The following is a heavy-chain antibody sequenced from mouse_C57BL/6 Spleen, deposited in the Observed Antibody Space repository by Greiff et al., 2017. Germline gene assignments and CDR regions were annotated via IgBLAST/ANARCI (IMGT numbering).Heavy chain of an antibody. Sequence: VQLQQSGAELVRPGASVTLSCKASGYTFTDYEMHWVKQTPVHGLEWIGAIDPETGGTAYNQKFKGKAILTADKSSSTAYMELRSLTSEDSAVYYCTRGGYDYDVAWFAYWGQGTLVTVSA. J-gene: IGHJ3*01. V-gene: IGHV1-15*01. D-gene: IGHD2-4*01. CDR2: IDPETGGT. CDR1: GYTFTDYE. CDR3: TRGGYDYDVAWFAY.